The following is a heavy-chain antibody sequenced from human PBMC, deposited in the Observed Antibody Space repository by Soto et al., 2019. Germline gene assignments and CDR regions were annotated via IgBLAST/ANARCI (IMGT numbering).Heavy chain of an antibody. J-gene: IGHJ5*02. Sequence: QVQLVESGGGVVQPGRSLRLSCAASGFTFSSYGMHWVRQAPGKWLEWVAVISYAGSNNYYADSVKGRFTISRDNSKNTLYLQMNSPTAEVTAVYSCAKTLTWMITSPPSDPWREGTLVTFSS. V-gene: IGHV3-30*18. D-gene: IGHD3-16*01. CDR2: ISYAGSNN. CDR3: AKTLTWMITSPPSDP. CDR1: GFTFSSYG.